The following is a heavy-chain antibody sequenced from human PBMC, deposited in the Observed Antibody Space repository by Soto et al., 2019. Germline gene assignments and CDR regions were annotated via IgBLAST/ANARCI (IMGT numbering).Heavy chain of an antibody. J-gene: IGHJ5*02. Sequence: ALRLSCAASAFTFSSYSMHWVRQAPGKGLEWVAVISYDGGSKYYADSVKGRFTISRDNSKNTLSLQMNSLRPEDTAVYYCARSFETLVLIRAFWFDPWGQGTLVTVSS. V-gene: IGHV3-30-3*01. CDR2: ISYDGGSK. CDR3: ARSFETLVLIRAFWFDP. D-gene: IGHD3-22*01. CDR1: AFTFSSYS.